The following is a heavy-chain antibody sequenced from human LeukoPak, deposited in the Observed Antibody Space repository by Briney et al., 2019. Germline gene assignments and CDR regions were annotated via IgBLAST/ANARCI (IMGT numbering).Heavy chain of an antibody. CDR2: ISGSGTGT. V-gene: IGHV3-23*01. CDR1: GFTFMNYA. CDR3: AKDDYGDSGRDWFDP. D-gene: IGHD4-17*01. J-gene: IGHJ5*02. Sequence: GGSLRLSCAASGFTFMNYAIKWVRQAPGKGLEWVSAISGSGTGTYYADSVKGRFTISRDNSKNTVYLQMNSLRAEDTAVYYCAKDDYGDSGRDWFDPWGQGTLVTVSS.